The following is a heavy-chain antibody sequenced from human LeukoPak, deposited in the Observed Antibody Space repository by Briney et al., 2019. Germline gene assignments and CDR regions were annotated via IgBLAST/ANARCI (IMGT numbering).Heavy chain of an antibody. CDR2: INPSGGST. CDR1: EYTFTSYY. Sequence: ASVKVSCKASEYTFTSYYMHWVRQAPGQGLEWMGIINPSGGSTSYAQKFQGRVTMTRDTSTSTVYMELSSLRSEDTAVYYCARDELWASSGWRYFDYWGQGTLVTVSS. CDR3: ARDELWASSGWRYFDY. J-gene: IGHJ4*02. D-gene: IGHD6-19*01. V-gene: IGHV1-46*01.